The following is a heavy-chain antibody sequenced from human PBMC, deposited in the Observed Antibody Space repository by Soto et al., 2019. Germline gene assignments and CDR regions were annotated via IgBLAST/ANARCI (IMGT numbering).Heavy chain of an antibody. D-gene: IGHD5-12*01. CDR3: ARDSYSGYDSYFDD. Sequence: GGSLRLSCAASGFTVSSNYMSWVRQAPGKGLEWVSVIYSGGSTYYADSVKGRFTISRDNSKNTLYLQMNSLRAEDTAVYYCARDSYSGYDSYFDDWGQGTLVTVSS. J-gene: IGHJ4*02. CDR2: IYSGGST. V-gene: IGHV3-66*01. CDR1: GFTVSSNY.